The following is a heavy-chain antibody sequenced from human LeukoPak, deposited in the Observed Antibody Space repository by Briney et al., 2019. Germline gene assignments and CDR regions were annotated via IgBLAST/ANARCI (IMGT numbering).Heavy chain of an antibody. CDR3: ARAGYSSSWFFDY. CDR2: IYSGGST. Sequence: ETLSLTCGVSGGSIDSTNYMSWVRQAPGKGLEWVSVIYSGGSTYYADSVKGRFTISRHNSKNTLYLQMNSLRAEDTAVYYCARAGYSSSWFFDYWGQGTLVTVSS. CDR1: GGSIDSTNY. D-gene: IGHD6-13*01. V-gene: IGHV3-53*04. J-gene: IGHJ4*02.